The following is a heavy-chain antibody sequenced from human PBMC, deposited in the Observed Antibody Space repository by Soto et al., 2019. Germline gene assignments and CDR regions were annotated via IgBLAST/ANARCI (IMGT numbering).Heavy chain of an antibody. CDR1: GFTFNTYW. D-gene: IGHD3-16*01. Sequence: PGGSLRLSCAASGFTFNTYWMSWVRQAPGKGLEWVANIKQDGSDKYYPDSVKGRFTISRDNAKNSLYLQMNSLRAEDTAVYYCARDETNYDYIWGSHFYWGQGILVTVSS. J-gene: IGHJ4*02. CDR3: ARDETNYDYIWGSHFY. V-gene: IGHV3-7*01. CDR2: IKQDGSDK.